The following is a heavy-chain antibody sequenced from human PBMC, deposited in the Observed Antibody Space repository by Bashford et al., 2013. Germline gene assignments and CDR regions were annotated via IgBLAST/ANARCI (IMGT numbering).Heavy chain of an antibody. J-gene: IGHJ6*02. V-gene: IGHV3-30-3*01. Sequence: GGPVRLSCAASGFTFSDYYMSWVRQAPGKGLEWVAVISYDGSNKYYADSVKGRFTISRDNAKNSLYLQMNSLRAEDTAVYYCARVYEAVAGLYYHFGMDVWGRRDHGHRLL. CDR2: ISYDGSNK. CDR3: ARVYEAVAGLYYHFGMDV. CDR1: GFTFSDYY. D-gene: IGHD6-19*01.